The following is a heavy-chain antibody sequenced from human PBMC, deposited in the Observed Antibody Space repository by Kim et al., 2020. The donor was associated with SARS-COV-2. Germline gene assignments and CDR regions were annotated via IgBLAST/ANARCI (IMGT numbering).Heavy chain of an antibody. CDR3: AGQLGWSYYYYYGMDV. D-gene: IGHD2-2*01. V-gene: IGHV1-69*13. CDR2: IIPIFGTA. Sequence: SVKVSCKASGGTFSSYAISWVRQAPGQGLEWMGGIIPIFGTANYAQKFQGRVTITADESTSTAYMELSSLRSEDTAVYYCAGQLGWSYYYYYGMDVWGQGTTVTVSS. CDR1: GGTFSSYA. J-gene: IGHJ6*02.